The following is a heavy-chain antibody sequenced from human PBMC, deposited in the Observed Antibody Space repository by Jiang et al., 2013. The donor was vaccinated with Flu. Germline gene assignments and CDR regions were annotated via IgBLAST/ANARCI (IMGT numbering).Heavy chain of an antibody. V-gene: IGHV1-8*01. CDR3: ATYYYDSSGPQGGAFDI. Sequence: CKASGYTFTSYDINWVRQATGQGLEWMGWMNPNSGNTGYAQKFQGRVTITADESTSTAYMELSSLRSEDTAVYYCATYYYDSSGPQGGAFDIWGQGTMVTVSS. D-gene: IGHD3-22*01. J-gene: IGHJ3*02. CDR1: GYTFTSYD. CDR2: MNPNSGNT.